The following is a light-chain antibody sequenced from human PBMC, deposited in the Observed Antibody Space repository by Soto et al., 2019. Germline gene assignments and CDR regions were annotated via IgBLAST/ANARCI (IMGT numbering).Light chain of an antibody. J-gene: IGKJ1*01. Sequence: DIQMTQSPSTLSASVGDRVTITCRASQSMSSWLAWYQQKPGKAPKLLIYDASSLESGVPSRFSGSGSGTEFTLTIRSLQPDDFATYYCQHLWTFGQGTKVDI. CDR2: DAS. CDR3: QHLWT. V-gene: IGKV1-5*01. CDR1: QSMSSW.